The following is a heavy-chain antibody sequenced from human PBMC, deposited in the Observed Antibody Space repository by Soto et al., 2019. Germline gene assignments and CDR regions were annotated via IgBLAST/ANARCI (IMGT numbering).Heavy chain of an antibody. D-gene: IGHD6-19*01. CDR1: GGSVSSNSAA. CDR3: ARGGPIAVAGTTDWEDYYYYGMDV. V-gene: IGHV6-1*01. Sequence: SQTLPLTCAISGGSVSSNSAAWNWIRQSPSRGLEWLGRTYYRSKWYNDYAVSVKSRITINPDTSKNQFSLQLNSVTPEDTAVYYCARGGPIAVAGTTDWEDYYYYGMDVWGQGTTLTVSS. CDR2: TYYRSKWYN. J-gene: IGHJ6*02.